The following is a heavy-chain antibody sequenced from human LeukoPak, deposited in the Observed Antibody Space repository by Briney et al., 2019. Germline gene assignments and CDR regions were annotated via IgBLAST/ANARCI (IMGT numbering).Heavy chain of an antibody. J-gene: IGHJ1*01. Sequence: SETLSLTCTVSGGSISNGDYYWSWIRQPPGKGLEWIGYIYYSGSTYYNPSLKSRVTISVDTSKNQFSLKLSSVTAADTAVYYCARDAGGSYSGPQYFQHWGQGTLVTVSS. V-gene: IGHV4-30-4*08. CDR3: ARDAGGSYSGPQYFQH. CDR1: GGSISNGDYY. D-gene: IGHD1-26*01. CDR2: IYYSGST.